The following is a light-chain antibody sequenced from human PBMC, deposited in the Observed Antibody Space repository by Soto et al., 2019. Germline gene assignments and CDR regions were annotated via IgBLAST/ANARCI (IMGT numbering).Light chain of an antibody. CDR2: GAS. V-gene: IGKV3-15*01. CDR3: QQYNNWPPIT. Sequence: EIMMTQSPSTLSGSLGERATISCRVSQSVSSNLAWYQQKPGQAPRLLIYGASTRATGIPARFSGSGSGTEFTLTISSLQSEDFAVYYCQQYNNWPPITFGQGTRLEIK. CDR1: QSVSSN. J-gene: IGKJ5*01.